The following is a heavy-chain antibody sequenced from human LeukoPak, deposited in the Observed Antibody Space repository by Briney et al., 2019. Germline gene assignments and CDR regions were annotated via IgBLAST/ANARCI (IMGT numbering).Heavy chain of an antibody. V-gene: IGHV3-33*01. J-gene: IGHJ4*02. CDR1: GFTFSSYG. CDR3: AITGGPTVTAFDL. CDR2: IWYDGSYK. D-gene: IGHD4-17*01. Sequence: GRSLRLSCAASGFTFSSYGMHWVRQAPGKGLEWVAVIWYDGSYKYYADSVKGRFTISRDNSKNTLYLQTNSLRAEDTAVYYCAITGGPTVTAFDLWGQGILVTVSS.